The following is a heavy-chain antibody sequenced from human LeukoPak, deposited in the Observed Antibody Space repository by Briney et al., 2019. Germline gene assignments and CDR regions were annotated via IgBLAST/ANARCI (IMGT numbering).Heavy chain of an antibody. CDR2: ISTSSSYI. CDR1: GFSFSSYS. Sequence: MTGGSLRLSCAASGFSFSSYSMNWVRQAPGKGLEWVSSISTSSSYIYYADSVKGRFTISRDNAKNSLYLQMNSLRAEDTAVYYYARDGHWEVTRGHYFDYWGQGTLVTVSS. J-gene: IGHJ4*02. D-gene: IGHD4-11*01. V-gene: IGHV3-21*01. CDR3: ARDGHWEVTRGHYFDY.